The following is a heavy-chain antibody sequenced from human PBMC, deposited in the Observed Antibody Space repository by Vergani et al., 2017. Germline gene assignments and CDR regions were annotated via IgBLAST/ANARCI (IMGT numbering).Heavy chain of an antibody. J-gene: IGHJ4*02. CDR2: IRSKANSYAT. CDR3: TSEGSGGYVDC. CDR1: GFTFSGSA. D-gene: IGHD6-19*01. Sequence: EVQLVESGGGLVQPGGSLKLSCAASGFTFSGSAMHWVRQASGKGLEWVGRIRSKANSYATAYAASVKGRFTISRDDSKNTAYLQTNSLKTEDTAVYYCTSEGSGGYVDCGGQGSLVTVHS. V-gene: IGHV3-73*02.